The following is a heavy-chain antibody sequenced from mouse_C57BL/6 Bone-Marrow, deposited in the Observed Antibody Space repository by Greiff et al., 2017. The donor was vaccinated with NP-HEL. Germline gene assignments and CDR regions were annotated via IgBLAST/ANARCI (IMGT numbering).Heavy chain of an antibody. D-gene: IGHD2-3*01. J-gene: IGHJ1*03. CDR1: GFTFSDYY. Sequence: DVKLVESGGGLVQPGGSLKLSCAASGFTFSDYYMYWVRQTPEKRLEWVAYISNGGGSTYYPDTLKGRFTISRDHAKNTLYLQMSRLKSEDTAMYYCARQRDGYYVHWYFDVWGTGTTVTVAS. CDR3: ARQRDGYYVHWYFDV. CDR2: ISNGGGST. V-gene: IGHV5-12*01.